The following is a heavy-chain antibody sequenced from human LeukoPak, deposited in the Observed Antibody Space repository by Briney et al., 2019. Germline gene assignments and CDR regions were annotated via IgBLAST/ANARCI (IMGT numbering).Heavy chain of an antibody. CDR3: ARRYNYYDSSGYLGY. Sequence: SETLSLTCAVYGGSFSGYYWSWIRQPPGKGLEWIGEINHSGSTNYNPSLKSRVTISVDTSKNQFSLKPSSVTAADTAVYYCARRYNYYDSSGYLGYWGQGTLVTVSS. CDR1: GGSFSGYY. D-gene: IGHD3-22*01. CDR2: INHSGST. J-gene: IGHJ4*02. V-gene: IGHV4-34*01.